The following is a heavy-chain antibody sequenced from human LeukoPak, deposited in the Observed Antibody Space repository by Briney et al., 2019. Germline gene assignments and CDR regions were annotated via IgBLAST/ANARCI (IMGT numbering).Heavy chain of an antibody. V-gene: IGHV4-39*01. CDR3: ATTYSSSWLIDF. CDR2: IYYSGST. Sequence: SETLSLTCTVSGGSISSSSYYWGWIRQPPGKGLEWIGNIYYSGSTYYNPSLKSRVTISVDTSKNQFSLNLTSVTAADTAVYYCATTYSSSWLIDFWGQGTLVTVSS. D-gene: IGHD6-13*01. CDR1: GGSISSSSYY. J-gene: IGHJ4*02.